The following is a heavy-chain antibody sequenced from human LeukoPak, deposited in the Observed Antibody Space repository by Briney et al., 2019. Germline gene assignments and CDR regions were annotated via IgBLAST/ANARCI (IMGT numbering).Heavy chain of an antibody. J-gene: IGHJ4*02. CDR2: IYPGDSDT. CDR1: GYMFTSYW. D-gene: IGHD2-15*01. Sequence: GESLKISCKGSGYMFTSYWIGWVRQMPGKGLEWMGIIYPGDSDTRYSPSFQGQVIISADKSISTAYLQWSSLKASDTAMYYCARGYCSGGSCYAFDYWGQGTLVTVSS. V-gene: IGHV5-51*01. CDR3: ARGYCSGGSCYAFDY.